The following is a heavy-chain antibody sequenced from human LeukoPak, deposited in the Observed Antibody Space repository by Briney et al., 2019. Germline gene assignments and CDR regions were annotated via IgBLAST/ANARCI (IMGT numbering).Heavy chain of an antibody. V-gene: IGHV4-34*01. J-gene: IGHJ4*02. CDR2: INHSGST. CDR3: ARDIAAAGHLFDY. CDR1: GGSFSGYY. Sequence: TSETLSLTCAVYGGSFSGYYWSWIRQPPGKGLEWIGEINHSGSTNYNPSLKSRVTISVDTSKNQFSLKLSSVTAADTAVYYCARDIAAAGHLFDYWGQGTLVTVSS. D-gene: IGHD6-13*01.